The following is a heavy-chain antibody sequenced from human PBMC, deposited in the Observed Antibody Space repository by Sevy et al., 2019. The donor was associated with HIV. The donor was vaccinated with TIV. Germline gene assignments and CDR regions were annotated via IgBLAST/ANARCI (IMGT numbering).Heavy chain of an antibody. CDR3: ARAHPWERGYFDY. J-gene: IGHJ4*02. D-gene: IGHD1-26*01. CDR1: GFIFSSYS. Sequence: GGSLRLSCAASGFIFSSYSMNWVRQAPGKGLEWVSYISSSSSSIYYADSVKGRITISRDNAKNSLYLQMNSLRAEDTAVYYCARAHPWERGYFDYWGQGTLVTVSS. V-gene: IGHV3-48*04. CDR2: ISSSSSSI.